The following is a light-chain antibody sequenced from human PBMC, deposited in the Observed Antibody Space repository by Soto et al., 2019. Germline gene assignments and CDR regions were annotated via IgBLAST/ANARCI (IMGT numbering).Light chain of an antibody. Sequence: QSVLTQPASVSGSPGQSITISCTGTSSDVGGYDSVSWYQQHPGKAPQLMIFDVSNRPSGVSSRFSGSKSGNTASLSISGLQTEDEAKYYCNSYTSSSSRVFGGGTQLTVL. V-gene: IGLV2-14*03. CDR1: SSDVGGYDS. J-gene: IGLJ7*01. CDR3: NSYTSSSSRV. CDR2: DVS.